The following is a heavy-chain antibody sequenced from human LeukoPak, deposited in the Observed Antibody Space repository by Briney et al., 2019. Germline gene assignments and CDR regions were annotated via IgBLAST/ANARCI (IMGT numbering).Heavy chain of an antibody. CDR1: GGTFSSYA. J-gene: IGHJ4*02. Sequence: SVKVSCKASGGTFSSYAISWVRQAPGQGLEWMGGIIPIFGTANYAQKFQGRVTITTGESTSTAYVELSSLRSEDTAVYYCATAYYYDSSGYYLDPCYCDYWGQGTLVTVSS. CDR3: ATAYYYDSSGYYLDPCYCDY. CDR2: IIPIFGTA. D-gene: IGHD3-22*01. V-gene: IGHV1-69*05.